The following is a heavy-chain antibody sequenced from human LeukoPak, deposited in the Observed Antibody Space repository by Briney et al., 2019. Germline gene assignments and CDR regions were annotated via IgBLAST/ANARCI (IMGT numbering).Heavy chain of an antibody. CDR1: GFTFSSYW. D-gene: IGHD3-22*01. Sequence: GSLSLSCAASGFTFSSYWMTWVRQASGEGLEWVANIKQDGSEKYYVDSVKGRFTISRESAKNSLYLQMNSLRAEDTAVYYCARHLRGMVVVRGTSYYYYYMDVWGKGTTVTVSS. CDR3: ARHLRGMVVVRGTSYYYYYMDV. V-gene: IGHV3-7*01. J-gene: IGHJ6*03. CDR2: IKQDGSEK.